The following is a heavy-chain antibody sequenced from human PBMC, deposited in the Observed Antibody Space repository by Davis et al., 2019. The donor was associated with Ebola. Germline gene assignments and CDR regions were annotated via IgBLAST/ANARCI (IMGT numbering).Heavy chain of an antibody. CDR2: INPNSGGT. D-gene: IGHD2/OR15-2a*01. J-gene: IGHJ6*02. CDR1: GYTFTGYY. Sequence: ASVKVSCKASGYTFTGYYMHWVRQAPGQGLEWMGRINPNSGGTNYAQKFQGRVTMTRDTSISTAYMELSRLRSDDTAVYYCARGGFTLMVVPRDYFHGLDVWGQGTTVTVSS. V-gene: IGHV1-2*06. CDR3: ARGGFTLMVVPRDYFHGLDV.